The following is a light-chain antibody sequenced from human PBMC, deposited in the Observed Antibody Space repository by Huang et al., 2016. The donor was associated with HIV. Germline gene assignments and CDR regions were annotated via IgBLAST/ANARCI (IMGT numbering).Light chain of an antibody. CDR2: STS. J-gene: IGKJ2*01. CDR3: QHYSSWPPMYT. V-gene: IGKV3-15*01. Sequence: EVVMTQSPGTLSVSPRERATLSCKTSQSIYNKLAWYQQKPGQAPRLLIYSTSTRATGVPDRFSGGGSGTDFTLTISSLQSEDFGIYYCQHYSSWPPMYTFGQGTKLEI. CDR1: QSIYNK.